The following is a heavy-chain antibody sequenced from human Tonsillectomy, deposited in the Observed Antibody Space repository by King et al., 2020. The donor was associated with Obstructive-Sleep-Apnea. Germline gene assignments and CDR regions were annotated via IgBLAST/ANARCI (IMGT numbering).Heavy chain of an antibody. D-gene: IGHD1-14*01. CDR1: GFTFTTYW. V-gene: IGHV5-10-1*01. CDR3: AITAAKETFDS. CDR2: IELMDSYT. Sequence: QLVQSGAEMRKTGESLRISCQTSGFTFTTYWVNWVRQVPGKGLEWMGRIELMDSYTNYSPSFEGHVAISADNSITTAYLHLNSLKPSDTAMYYCAITAAKETFDSWGPGTLVTVSS. J-gene: IGHJ4*02.